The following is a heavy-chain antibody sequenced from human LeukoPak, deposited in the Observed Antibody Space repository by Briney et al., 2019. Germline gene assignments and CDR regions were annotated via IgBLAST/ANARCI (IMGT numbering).Heavy chain of an antibody. J-gene: IGHJ4*02. CDR2: IRYDGSNK. D-gene: IGHD3-3*01. V-gene: IGHV3-30*02. Sequence: PGGSLRLSCAASGFTFDDHGMSWVRQAPGKGLEWVAFIRYDGSNKYYADSVKGRFTISRDNSKNTLYLQMNSLRAEDTAVYYCAKDGYYRPGGFDYWGQGTLVTVSS. CDR3: AKDGYYRPGGFDY. CDR1: GFTFDDHG.